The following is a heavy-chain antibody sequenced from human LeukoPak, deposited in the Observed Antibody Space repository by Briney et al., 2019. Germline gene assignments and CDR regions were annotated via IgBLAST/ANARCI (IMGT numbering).Heavy chain of an antibody. CDR2: ITVRNGKA. CDR1: GYIFRNYG. CDR3: GREGGGSGSRESYWYFDL. J-gene: IGHJ2*01. Sequence: ASVKVSCKASGYIFRNYGVTWVRQAPGQGLEWLGAITVRNGKADYEPRLQGRVRMTTDTSTSIAYMELRGLRSGDTAVYYWGREGGGSGSRESYWYFDLWGRGTLVTVSS. V-gene: IGHV1-18*01. D-gene: IGHD1-26*01.